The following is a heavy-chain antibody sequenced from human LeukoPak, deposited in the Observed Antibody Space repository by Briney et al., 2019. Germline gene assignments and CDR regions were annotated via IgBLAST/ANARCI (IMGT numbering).Heavy chain of an antibody. V-gene: IGHV3-30*04. CDR2: ISYDGSNK. CDR3: AKVYYDFWSGSNYFDY. Sequence: GGSLRLSCAASGFTFSSYSIHWVRQAPGKGLEWVAVISYDGSNKYYADSVKGRFTISRDNSKNTLYLQMNSLSAGDTAVYYCAKVYYDFWSGSNYFDYWGQGTLVTVSS. J-gene: IGHJ4*02. CDR1: GFTFSSYS. D-gene: IGHD3-3*01.